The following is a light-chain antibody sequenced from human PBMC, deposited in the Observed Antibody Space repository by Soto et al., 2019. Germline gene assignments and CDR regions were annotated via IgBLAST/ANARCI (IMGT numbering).Light chain of an antibody. CDR1: QSISSW. J-gene: IGKJ1*01. V-gene: IGKV1-5*01. CDR2: DAY. Sequence: DIQMTQSPSTLSASVGDGVTITCRASQSISSWLAWYQQKPGKAPKLLIYDAYSLESGVQSRFSGSGSGTKFTLTIASLQPDDFATYYCKQYETFSGTFGPGTKVDIK. CDR3: KQYETFSGT.